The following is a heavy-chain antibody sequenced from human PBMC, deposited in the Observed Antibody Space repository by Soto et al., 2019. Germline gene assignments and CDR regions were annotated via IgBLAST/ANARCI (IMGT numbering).Heavy chain of an antibody. CDR3: ARDRGQLWFRVDAFDI. V-gene: IGHV3-7*01. CDR1: GFTFSSYW. CDR2: IKQDGSEK. J-gene: IGHJ3*02. D-gene: IGHD5-18*01. Sequence: PVGSLRLSCAASGFTFSSYWMSWVRQAPGKGLEWVANIKQDGSEKYYVDSVKGRFTISRDNAKNSLYLQMNSLRAEDTAVYYCARDRGQLWFRVDAFDIWGQGTMVTVSS.